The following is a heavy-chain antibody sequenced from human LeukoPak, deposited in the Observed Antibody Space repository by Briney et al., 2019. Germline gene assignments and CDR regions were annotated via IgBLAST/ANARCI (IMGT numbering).Heavy chain of an antibody. D-gene: IGHD5-24*01. CDR1: GGSISSGSYY. CDR3: ASQKRWLQCTVDY. Sequence: SETLSLTCTVSGGSISSGSYYWSWIRQPAWRGLEWIGRIYTSGSTNYNPSLKSRVTISVDTSKNQFSLKLSSVTAADTAVYYCASQKRWLQCTVDYWGHGTLVTVSS. CDR2: IYTSGST. J-gene: IGHJ4*01. V-gene: IGHV4-61*02.